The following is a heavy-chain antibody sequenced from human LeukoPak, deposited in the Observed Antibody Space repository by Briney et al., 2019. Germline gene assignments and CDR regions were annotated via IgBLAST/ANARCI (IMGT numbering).Heavy chain of an antibody. Sequence: LGESLKISCQGSGDSFTNNWIGWVRPTPGKGLEWMGIIYPAGSDVRYSPSLEGQVTISADKSINTAYLQWSSLKASDSAIYFCARRTAAAYWYFDLWGRGTLVTVSS. D-gene: IGHD6-25*01. CDR1: GDSFTNNW. J-gene: IGHJ2*01. CDR3: ARRTAAAYWYFDL. CDR2: IYPAGSDV. V-gene: IGHV5-51*01.